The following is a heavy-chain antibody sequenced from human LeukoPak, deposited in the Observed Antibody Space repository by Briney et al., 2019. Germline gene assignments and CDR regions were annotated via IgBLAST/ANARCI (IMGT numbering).Heavy chain of an antibody. CDR3: ASNYDYGDYGRHPIDY. Sequence: PGESLKISCKGSGYNFTNYWIGWVRQMPGKGLEWMGIIYPGDSDTRYSPSFQGQVTISADKSISTAYLQWSSLKASDTAMYYCASNYDYGDYGRHPIDYWGQGTLVTVSS. CDR2: IYPGDSDT. J-gene: IGHJ4*02. CDR1: GYNFTNYW. D-gene: IGHD4-17*01. V-gene: IGHV5-51*01.